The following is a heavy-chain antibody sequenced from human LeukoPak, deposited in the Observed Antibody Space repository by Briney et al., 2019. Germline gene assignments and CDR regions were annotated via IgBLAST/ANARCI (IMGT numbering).Heavy chain of an antibody. D-gene: IGHD5-18*01. J-gene: IGHJ5*02. Sequence: SETLSLTCTVSGGSISSYYWSWIRQPPGKGLEWIGYIYYSGSTNYNPSLKSRVTISVDTSKNQFSLKLSSVTAADTAVYYCARDLRADPTAHWFDPWGQGTLVTVSS. V-gene: IGHV4-59*01. CDR1: GGSISSYY. CDR2: IYYSGST. CDR3: ARDLRADPTAHWFDP.